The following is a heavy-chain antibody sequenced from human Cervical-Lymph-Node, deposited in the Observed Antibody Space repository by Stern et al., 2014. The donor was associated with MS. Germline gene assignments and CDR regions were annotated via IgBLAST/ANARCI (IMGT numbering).Heavy chain of an antibody. CDR2: VSYDGSSK. J-gene: IGHJ4*01. D-gene: IGHD4-23*01. Sequence: VQLLESGGGVVQPGRSLRLSCAASGFTFSHFGMHWVRQAPGKGLEWVTIVSYDGSSKYYADSVTGRFTISRDNSKNTLYLQMDSLRPEDTAVYYCAKNYGGNSYYFDSWGHGTLVTVSS. CDR1: GFTFSHFG. V-gene: IGHV3-30*18. CDR3: AKNYGGNSYYFDS.